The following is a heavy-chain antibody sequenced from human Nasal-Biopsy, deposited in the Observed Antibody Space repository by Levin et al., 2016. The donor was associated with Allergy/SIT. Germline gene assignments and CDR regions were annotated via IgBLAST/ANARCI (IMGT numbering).Heavy chain of an antibody. CDR1: GFTFSSYS. V-gene: IGHV3-21*01. Sequence: GESLKISCAASGFTFSSYSMNWVRQAPGKGLEWVSSISSSSSYIFYADSVRGRVTISRDNAKNSLSLQMNSLRAEDTAVYYCARDGWDGMDVWGQGTTVTVSS. J-gene: IGHJ6*02. CDR3: ARDGWDGMDV. CDR2: ISSSSSYI. D-gene: IGHD2-2*03.